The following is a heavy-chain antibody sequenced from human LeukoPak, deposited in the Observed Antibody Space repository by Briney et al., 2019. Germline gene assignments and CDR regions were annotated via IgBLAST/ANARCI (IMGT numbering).Heavy chain of an antibody. Sequence: ASVKVSCKASGYIFTNYYLYWVRQAPGQGLEWMGVINPVGGVTTYAQRFQGRVTMTRDTSTSTVYMDLTSLRSEDTAVYYCARGGMVRDRRHFQFDHWGQGTLVTVSS. CDR3: ARGGMVRDRRHFQFDH. CDR1: GYIFTNYY. J-gene: IGHJ4*02. V-gene: IGHV1-46*01. D-gene: IGHD3-10*01. CDR2: INPVGGVT.